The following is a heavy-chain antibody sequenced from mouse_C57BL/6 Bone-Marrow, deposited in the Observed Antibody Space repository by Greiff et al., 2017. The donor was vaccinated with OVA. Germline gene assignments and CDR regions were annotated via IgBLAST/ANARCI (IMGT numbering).Heavy chain of an antibody. CDR3: ARISRAYDSNYPLDY. J-gene: IGHJ2*01. V-gene: IGHV1-78*01. CDR2: IYPRDGST. Sequence: VQLQQSDAELVKPGASVKISCKVSGYTFTDHSIHWMKQRPEQGLEWIGYIYPRDGSTKYNEKFKGKATLTADKSYSTAYMQLNSLTSEDSAVYFCARISRAYDSNYPLDYWGQGTTLTVSS. CDR1: GYTFTDHS. D-gene: IGHD2-5*01.